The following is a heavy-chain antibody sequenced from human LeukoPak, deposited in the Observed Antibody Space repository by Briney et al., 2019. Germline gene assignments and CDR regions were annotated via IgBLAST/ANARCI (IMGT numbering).Heavy chain of an antibody. Sequence: ASVKVSFTASGYTFTAYYIHWVRQAPGQGLEWMGWINPNSGVTNYEQKFQGRVTMARVTSISTAYMELSSLRSDDTAVYYCARGAHASGWYGDFDYWGQGTLVTVSS. CDR2: INPNSGVT. CDR3: ARGAHASGWYGDFDY. D-gene: IGHD6-19*01. J-gene: IGHJ4*02. CDR1: GYTFTAYY. V-gene: IGHV1-2*02.